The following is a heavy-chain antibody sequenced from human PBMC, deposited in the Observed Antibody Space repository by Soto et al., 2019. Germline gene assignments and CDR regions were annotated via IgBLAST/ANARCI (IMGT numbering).Heavy chain of an antibody. V-gene: IGHV4-31*03. CDR3: ARAQPSIFGVVIPNYYYYYMDV. CDR1: GGSISSGGYY. J-gene: IGHJ6*03. D-gene: IGHD3-3*01. Sequence: SETLSLTCTVSGGSISSGGYYWSWIRQHPGKGLEWIGYIYYSGSTYYNPSLKSRVTISVDTSKNQFSLKLSSVTAADTAVYYCARAQPSIFGVVIPNYYYYYMDVWGKGTTVTVSS. CDR2: IYYSGST.